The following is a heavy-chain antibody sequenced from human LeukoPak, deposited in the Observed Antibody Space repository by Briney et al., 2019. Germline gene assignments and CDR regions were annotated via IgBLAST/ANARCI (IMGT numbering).Heavy chain of an antibody. J-gene: IGHJ4*02. CDR2: ISSSSSYI. V-gene: IGHV3-21*04. D-gene: IGHD3-16*02. CDR3: AKGGYDYVWGSYRDFFDY. Sequence: GGSLRLSCAASGFTFSSYSMNWVRQAPGKGLEWVSSISSSSSYIYYADSVKGRFTISRDNAKNSLYLQMNSLRAGDTAVYYCAKGGYDYVWGSYRDFFDYWGQGTLVTVSS. CDR1: GFTFSSYS.